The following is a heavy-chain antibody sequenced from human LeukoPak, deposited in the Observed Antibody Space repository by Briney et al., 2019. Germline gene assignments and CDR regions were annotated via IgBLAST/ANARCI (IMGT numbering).Heavy chain of an antibody. Sequence: SETLSLTCTVSGGSISSYYWSWIRQPPGKGLEWIGYIYYSGSTNYNPSLKSRVTISVDTSKNQFSLKLSSVTAADTAVYYCARERQWLALFGPWGQGTLVTVSS. V-gene: IGHV4-59*01. CDR2: IYYSGST. J-gene: IGHJ5*02. CDR3: ARERQWLALFGP. CDR1: GGSISSYY. D-gene: IGHD6-19*01.